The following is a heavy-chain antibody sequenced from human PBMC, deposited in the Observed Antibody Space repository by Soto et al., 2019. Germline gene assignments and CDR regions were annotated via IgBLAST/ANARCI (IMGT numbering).Heavy chain of an antibody. V-gene: IGHV3-30-3*01. CDR2: ISYDGNDE. CDR1: GFTFSDFP. D-gene: IGHD3-10*01. J-gene: IGHJ4*02. Sequence: QVELVESGGGVVQPGASLRLSCVASGFTFSDFPLHWVRPAPGKGLEWVAVISYDGNDESYSDSVKGRFTISRYNSKTAVYLQMNCLRADDMAVYHCARDMRHDYASGRLDYLGQGTLVTVSS. CDR3: ARDMRHDYASGRLDY.